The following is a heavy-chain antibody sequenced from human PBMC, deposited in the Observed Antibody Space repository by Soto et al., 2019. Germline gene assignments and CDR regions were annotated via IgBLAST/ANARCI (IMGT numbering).Heavy chain of an antibody. J-gene: IGHJ4*02. CDR1: GFTFGNYG. Sequence: PGGSLRLSCAASGFTFGNYGMRWARQAPGKGLEWVAVIWSHGSKQNYADSVKGRFTISRDNSKNTLYLEMNGLRAEDTAVYYCARVTGDCSTTSWSVDYWGQGTLVTVSS. CDR2: IWSHGSKQ. CDR3: ARVTGDCSTTSWSVDY. V-gene: IGHV3-33*01. D-gene: IGHD2-2*01.